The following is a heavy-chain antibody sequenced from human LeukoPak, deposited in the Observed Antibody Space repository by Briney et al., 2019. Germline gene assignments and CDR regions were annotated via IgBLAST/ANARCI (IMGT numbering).Heavy chain of an antibody. V-gene: IGHV3-23*01. J-gene: IGHJ4*02. CDR1: GFTFNTYA. Sequence: GGSLRLSCASAGFTFNTYAMNWVRQAPGKGVEWVSAISGSGDNTYYADSVKGRFTISRDDSKNTVYLQMNSLRAEDTAVYYCAKDQSDKASYAACDYWGQGTLVRVS. D-gene: IGHD3-10*01. CDR3: AKDQSDKASYAACDY. CDR2: ISGSGDNT.